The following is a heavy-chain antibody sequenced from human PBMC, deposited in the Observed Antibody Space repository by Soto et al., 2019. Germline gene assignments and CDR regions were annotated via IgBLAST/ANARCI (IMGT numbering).Heavy chain of an antibody. J-gene: IGHJ5*02. D-gene: IGHD2-21*02. V-gene: IGHV3-30-3*01. Sequence: GGSLRLSCAASGFTFSSYAMQWVRQAPGKGLEWVAVISYDGSNKYYADSVKGRFTISRDNSKNTLYLQMNSLRAEDTAVYYCARAFRGNYNWFDPWGQGTLVTVSS. CDR2: ISYDGSNK. CDR1: GFTFSSYA. CDR3: ARAFRGNYNWFDP.